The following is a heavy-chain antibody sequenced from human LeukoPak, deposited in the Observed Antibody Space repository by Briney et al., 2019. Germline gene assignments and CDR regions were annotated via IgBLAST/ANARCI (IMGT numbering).Heavy chain of an antibody. V-gene: IGHV3-11*01. CDR2: ISPTGSTI. Sequence: PGGSLRLSCAASGFTFSGNFMSWIRQAPGKGLEWLSFISPTGSTINYADSVRGRFTISRDNAQSSLYLQMNALRADDMAVYYCAKDLGGNWNCRPAFDIWGQGTLVAVSS. CDR1: GFTFSGNF. J-gene: IGHJ3*02. D-gene: IGHD1-7*01. CDR3: AKDLGGNWNCRPAFDI.